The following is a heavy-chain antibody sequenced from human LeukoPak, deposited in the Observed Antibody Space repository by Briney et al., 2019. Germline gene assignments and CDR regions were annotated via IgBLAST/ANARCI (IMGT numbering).Heavy chain of an antibody. J-gene: IGHJ4*02. D-gene: IGHD6-6*01. Sequence: GASVKVSCKTSGYTFTTYGITWMRQAPGQALEWMGWVSGFNGDTNYAQKLQGRVTMTTDTSTSTAYMELRSLRSDDTAVYYCARTRGSSSLDYWGQGTLVTVSS. V-gene: IGHV1-18*01. CDR3: ARTRGSSSLDY. CDR1: GYTFTTYG. CDR2: VSGFNGDT.